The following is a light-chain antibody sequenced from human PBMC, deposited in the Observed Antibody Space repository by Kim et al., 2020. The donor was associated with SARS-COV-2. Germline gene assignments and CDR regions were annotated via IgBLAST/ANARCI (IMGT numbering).Light chain of an antibody. J-gene: IGKJ1*01. V-gene: IGKV1-6*01. Sequence: GSVGDRVTATVRATQAIVSDLGWYQQKPGEAPTLLIFAASYLQSGVPSRFRGSGSGTDFTLTITSLRPADFATYYCLQSHRYPWTFGQGTKVDIK. CDR2: AAS. CDR3: LQSHRYPWT. CDR1: QAIVSD.